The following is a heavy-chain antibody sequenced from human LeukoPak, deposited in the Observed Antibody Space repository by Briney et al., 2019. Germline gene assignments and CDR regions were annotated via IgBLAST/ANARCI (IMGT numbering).Heavy chain of an antibody. Sequence: PSETLSLTCTVSGGSISSSSYYWGWIRQPPGKGLEWIGSIYYSGSTYYNPSLKSRVTISVDTSKNQFSLKLSSVTAADTAVYYCARQGPPDSSGYYYDRIHYYYGMDVWGQGTMVTVAS. CDR2: IYYSGST. V-gene: IGHV4-39*01. D-gene: IGHD3-22*01. CDR1: GGSISSSSYY. J-gene: IGHJ6*02. CDR3: ARQGPPDSSGYYYDRIHYYYGMDV.